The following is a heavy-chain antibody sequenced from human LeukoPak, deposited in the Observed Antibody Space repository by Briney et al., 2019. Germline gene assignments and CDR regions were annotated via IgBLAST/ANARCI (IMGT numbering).Heavy chain of an antibody. Sequence: GGSLRLSCAASGFTFSDYYMSWIRQAPGKGLEWLSYISSDGISTYYADSVKGRFTISRDNAKNSLYLQMNSLRGEDTAVYYCAREFRDRSMPIDFWGQGTLVTVSS. D-gene: IGHD2/OR15-2a*01. CDR3: AREFRDRSMPIDF. CDR2: ISSDGIST. V-gene: IGHV3-11*01. CDR1: GFTFSDYY. J-gene: IGHJ4*02.